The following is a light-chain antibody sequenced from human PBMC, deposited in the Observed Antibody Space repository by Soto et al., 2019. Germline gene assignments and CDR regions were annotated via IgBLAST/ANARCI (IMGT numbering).Light chain of an antibody. CDR1: SSDVGAYNY. V-gene: IGLV2-14*03. Sequence: QSALTQPASVSGSPGQAITISCSGTSSDVGAYNYVSWYQQHPGKAPKLMIYDVSNRPSGVSKRFSGSKSGNTASLTISGLRAEDEADYYCNSYTSNNTYVFGTGTKVTVL. J-gene: IGLJ1*01. CDR3: NSYTSNNTYV. CDR2: DVS.